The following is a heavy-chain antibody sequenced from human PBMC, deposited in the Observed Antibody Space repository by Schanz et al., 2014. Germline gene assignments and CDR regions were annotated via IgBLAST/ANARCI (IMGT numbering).Heavy chain of an antibody. J-gene: IGHJ4*02. CDR2: ISSSGSTI. CDR1: GFTFSSSG. V-gene: IGHV3-48*03. Sequence: VQLVESGGGVVQPGGSLRLSCAASGFTFSSSGMHWVRQAPGKGLEWVSYISSSGSTIDYADSVKGRFTISRDNARNSLYLQMSSLRADDTAVYYCASYGDFDYWGQGTLVTVSS. D-gene: IGHD4-17*01. CDR3: ASYGDFDY.